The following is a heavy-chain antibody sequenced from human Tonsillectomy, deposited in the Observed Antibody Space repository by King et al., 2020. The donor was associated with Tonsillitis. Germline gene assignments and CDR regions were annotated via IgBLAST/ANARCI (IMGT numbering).Heavy chain of an antibody. Sequence: VQLVESGGGVVQPGRSLRLSCAASGFPFSSYGMHWVRQAPGKGLGWETLISYDGSSEYFADSVKGRFTVSRDTSKKKLYLQMNSLRAEDTAVYYCAKVGQGRGLNFDNWGQGTLVTVSS. J-gene: IGHJ4*02. CDR1: GFPFSSYG. CDR2: ISYDGSSE. CDR3: AKVGQGRGLNFDN. D-gene: IGHD1-26*01. V-gene: IGHV3-30*18.